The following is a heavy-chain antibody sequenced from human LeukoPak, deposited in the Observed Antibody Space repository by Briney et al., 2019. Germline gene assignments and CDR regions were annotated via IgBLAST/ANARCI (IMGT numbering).Heavy chain of an antibody. V-gene: IGHV3-30*18. CDR2: ISYDGSNR. J-gene: IGHJ3*01. Sequence: GGSLRLSCAASGFTFSSYGMHWVRQAPVKGLEWVAVISYDGSNRYYADSVKGRFTVSRDNSKNTLYLQMNSLRAEDTAVYYCAKGKMDFYDSADAFDFWGQGTMVTVSS. CDR3: AKGKMDFYDSADAFDF. CDR1: GFTFSSYG. D-gene: IGHD3-22*01.